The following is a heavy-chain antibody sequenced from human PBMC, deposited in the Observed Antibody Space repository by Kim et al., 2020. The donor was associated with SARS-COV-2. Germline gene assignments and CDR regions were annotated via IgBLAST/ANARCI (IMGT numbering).Heavy chain of an antibody. V-gene: IGHV5-10-1*01. D-gene: IGHD5-12*01. CDR1: GYSFTSYW. Sequence: GESLKISCKGSGYSFTSYWISWVRQMPGKGLEWMGRIDPSDSYTNYSPSFQGHVTISADKSISTAYLQWSSLKASDTAMYYCASPLSGYDWGRRGYYYGMDVWGQGTTVTVSS. J-gene: IGHJ6*02. CDR2: IDPSDSYT. CDR3: ASPLSGYDWGRRGYYYGMDV.